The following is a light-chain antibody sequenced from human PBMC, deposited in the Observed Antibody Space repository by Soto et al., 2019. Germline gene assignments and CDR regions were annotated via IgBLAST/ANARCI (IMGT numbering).Light chain of an antibody. Sequence: EIVLTQSPDTLSLSPGERATLSCRASQSVSSSYLAWYQQKPGQAPRLLIYGASSRATGIPDRFSGSGSGTDFTLTISRLEPEDFAVYYCQQYGSSPGTFGQGIKLEIK. CDR1: QSVSSSY. CDR2: GAS. CDR3: QQYGSSPGT. J-gene: IGKJ2*01. V-gene: IGKV3-20*01.